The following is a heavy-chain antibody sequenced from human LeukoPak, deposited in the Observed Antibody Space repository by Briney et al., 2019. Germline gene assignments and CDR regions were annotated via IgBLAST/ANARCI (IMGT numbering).Heavy chain of an antibody. CDR2: INEGGSTT. V-gene: IGHV3-74*01. J-gene: IGHJ4*02. Sequence: PGGSLRLSCAASGFTFSSNWMHWVRQAPGKGLVWASRINEGGSTTNYADSVKGRSTIFRDNAKNTLYLQMNSLRAEDTAVYYCVRDLGGRSGHWGQGTLVTVSS. CDR1: GFTFSSNW. D-gene: IGHD1-26*01. CDR3: VRDLGGRSGH.